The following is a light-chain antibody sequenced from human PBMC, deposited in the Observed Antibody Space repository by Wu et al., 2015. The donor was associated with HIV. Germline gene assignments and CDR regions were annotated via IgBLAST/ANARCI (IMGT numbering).Light chain of an antibody. J-gene: IGKJ1*01. Sequence: EIVLTQSPGTLSLSPGERATLSCRASQSVSSTYLAWYQQKPGQAPRLLIYGASSRATGIPDTFSGSGSGTDLTLTISRLEPEDFAVYYCQQYGNSPWTFGQGTKVEIK. V-gene: IGKV3-20*01. CDR2: GAS. CDR1: QSVSSTY. CDR3: QQYGNSPWT.